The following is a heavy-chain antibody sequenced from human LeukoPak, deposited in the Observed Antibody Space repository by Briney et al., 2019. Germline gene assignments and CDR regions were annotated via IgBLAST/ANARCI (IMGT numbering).Heavy chain of an antibody. J-gene: IGHJ6*04. Sequence: ASVTVSFKASGGSFSRDAISWVRQAPGQGLEWMGGIIPIFGTTNYAQKFQDRVMITADEFTSTAFMELTRLSSEDTAIYYCARDGLHLERRGLDVWGKGTTVTVSS. CDR1: GGSFSRDA. CDR3: ARDGLHLERRGLDV. D-gene: IGHD1-1*01. V-gene: IGHV1-69*13. CDR2: IIPIFGTT.